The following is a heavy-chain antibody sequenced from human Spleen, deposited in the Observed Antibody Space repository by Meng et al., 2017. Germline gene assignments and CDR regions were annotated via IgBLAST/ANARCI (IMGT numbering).Heavy chain of an antibody. CDR2: IYTIGST. J-gene: IGHJ3*02. V-gene: IGHV4-4*07. D-gene: IGHD6-13*01. Sequence: SETLSLTCTVSGVSMGDSYWSWIRQPAGKGLEWRGRIYTIGSTNYNPSLKCRVTISVDTSKNQFYLKLSSVTAAGTAVYYCAREFGPLCGYSRSWYRGWFDAFDIWGQGTMVTVSS. CDR1: GVSMGDSY. CDR3: AREFGPLCGYSRSWYRGWFDAFDI.